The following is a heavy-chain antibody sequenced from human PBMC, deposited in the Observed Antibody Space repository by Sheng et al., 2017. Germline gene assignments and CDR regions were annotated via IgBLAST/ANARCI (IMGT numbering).Heavy chain of an antibody. CDR3: AKVVGPTVTNDAFDI. Sequence: EVQLVESGGGLVQPGRSLRLSCAASGFTFNDYAMHWVRQAPGKGLEWVSGISWKSGSIGYADSVKGRFTISRDNAKNSLYLQMNSLRTEDTALYYCAKVVGPTVTNDAFDIWGQGTMVTVSS. J-gene: IGHJ3*02. D-gene: IGHD4-4*01. CDR1: GFTFNDYA. CDR2: ISWKSGSI. V-gene: IGHV3-9*01.